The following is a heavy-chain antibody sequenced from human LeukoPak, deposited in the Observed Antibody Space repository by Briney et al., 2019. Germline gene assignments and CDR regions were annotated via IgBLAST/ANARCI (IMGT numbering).Heavy chain of an antibody. J-gene: IGHJ2*01. Sequence: SETLSLTCTVSGGSISCSNWWSWVRQPPGKGLEWIGEIYHSGSTNYNPSLKSRVTISVDKSKSQFSLKLSSVTAADTAVYYCAREPADSSGTYWYFDLWGRGTLVTVSS. CDR2: IYHSGST. CDR1: GGSISCSNW. D-gene: IGHD3-22*01. V-gene: IGHV4-4*02. CDR3: AREPADSSGTYWYFDL.